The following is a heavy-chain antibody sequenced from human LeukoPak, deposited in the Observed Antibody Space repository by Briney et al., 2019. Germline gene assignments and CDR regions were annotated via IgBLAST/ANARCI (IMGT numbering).Heavy chain of an antibody. CDR1: GFTFIDYD. Sequence: WGSLRLSCAASGFTFIDYDMHWVRQAIGKGLEGVSAIRIRGGTHYSGSVKGRFTLFRENAESSLYLQMNSLKAEDTAVYYCARGGIQVSGIDEFDYWGQGTLVTVSS. CDR3: ARGGIQVSGIDEFDY. CDR2: IRIRGGT. V-gene: IGHV3-13*01. D-gene: IGHD6-19*01. J-gene: IGHJ4*02.